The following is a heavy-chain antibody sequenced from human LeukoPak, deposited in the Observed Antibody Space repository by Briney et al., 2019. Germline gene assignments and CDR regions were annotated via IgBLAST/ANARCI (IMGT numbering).Heavy chain of an antibody. J-gene: IGHJ4*02. D-gene: IGHD2-2*01. CDR2: ISGSGGST. CDR3: AKRAGLGYCSSTSCNWYFDY. V-gene: IGHV3-23*01. Sequence: PGGSLRLSCAASGFTFSSYAMSWVRQAPGKGLEWVSAISGSGGSTYYADSVKGRFTISRDNSKNTLYLQMNSLRAEDTAVYCCAKRAGLGYCSSTSCNWYFDYWGQGTLVTVSS. CDR1: GFTFSSYA.